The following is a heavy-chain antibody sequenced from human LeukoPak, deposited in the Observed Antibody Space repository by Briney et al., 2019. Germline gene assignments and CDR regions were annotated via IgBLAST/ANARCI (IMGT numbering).Heavy chain of an antibody. D-gene: IGHD5-12*01. CDR2: LNADGNSI. J-gene: IGHJ4*02. Sequence: GGSLRLSCAASGFTFSNYWMHWVRHAPGKGLVWVSRLNADGNSITYADSVRGRFTISRDNAKNTVHLQMNSLRVEDTAIYFCAGAYSAYDPFDYWGQGILVTVPS. CDR1: GFTFSNYW. V-gene: IGHV3-74*01. CDR3: AGAYSAYDPFDY.